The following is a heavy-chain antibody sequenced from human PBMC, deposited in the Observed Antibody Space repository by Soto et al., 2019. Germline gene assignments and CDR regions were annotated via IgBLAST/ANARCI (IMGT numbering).Heavy chain of an antibody. D-gene: IGHD3-9*01. CDR3: SRDDSDWFFN. J-gene: IGHJ4*02. CDR1: GFTFDDYA. Sequence: TGGSLRLSCAASGFTFDDYAMHWVRQAPGKGLEWVSGISWNSGSIGYADSVKGRFTISRDNAKNSLYLQMNSLRAEDTALYYCSRDDSDWFFNWGRGTLVTVSS. CDR2: ISWNSGSI. V-gene: IGHV3-9*01.